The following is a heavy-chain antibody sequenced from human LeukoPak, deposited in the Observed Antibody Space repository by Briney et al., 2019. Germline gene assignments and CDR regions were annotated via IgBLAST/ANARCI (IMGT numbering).Heavy chain of an antibody. CDR3: ARDYDVLTAYPPTQLFDP. V-gene: IGHV4-39*07. CDR1: GGSISSYSDD. CDR2: MNPSGSN. J-gene: IGHJ5*02. D-gene: IGHD3-9*01. Sequence: SETLSLTCTVSGGSISSYSDDWGWIRQPPGKGLEWIGNMNPSGSNNYNPSLKSRVTMSVDTSKNQFSLKLNSVTAADTAVYYCARDYDVLTAYPPTQLFDPWGQGTLVTVSS.